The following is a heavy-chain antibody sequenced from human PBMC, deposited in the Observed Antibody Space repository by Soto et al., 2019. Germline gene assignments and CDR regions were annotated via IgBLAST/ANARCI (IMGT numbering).Heavy chain of an antibody. CDR2: IFYTGST. CDR3: ARDSTWGLGFFDF. CDR1: GGSISGHY. Sequence: SETLSLTCTVSGGSISGHYWIWIRQSPGKRLEWIGYIFYTGSTNYNPSLKSRVTLSVDILKNQFSLKLSSVTAADTAIYYCARDSTWGLGFFDFWGQGALVTVSS. V-gene: IGHV4-59*11. J-gene: IGHJ4*02. D-gene: IGHD2-21*01.